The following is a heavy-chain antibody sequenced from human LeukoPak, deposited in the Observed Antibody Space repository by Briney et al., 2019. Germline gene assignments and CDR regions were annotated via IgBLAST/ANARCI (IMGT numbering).Heavy chain of an antibody. J-gene: IGHJ4*02. CDR3: ARTNYYYDSSGYYSNFDY. D-gene: IGHD3-22*01. CDR2: IYTSGNT. V-gene: IGHV4-61*02. CDR1: GGSISSGNYY. Sequence: PSETLSLTCSVSGGSISSGNYYWSWIRQPAGKGLEWIGRIYTSGNTNYNPSLKSRVTISVDTSKNQFSLKLSSVTAADTAVYYCARTNYYYDSSGYYSNFDYWGQGTLVTVSS.